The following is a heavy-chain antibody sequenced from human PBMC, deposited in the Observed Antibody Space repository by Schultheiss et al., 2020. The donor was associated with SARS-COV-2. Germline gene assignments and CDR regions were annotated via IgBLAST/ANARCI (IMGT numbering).Heavy chain of an antibody. D-gene: IGHD6-19*01. Sequence: GGSLRLSCGASGLTFSAYAMHWVRQAPGKGLEWVAAISNDGIGKYYGDSVKGRFTISRDNSKNTLYLQINSLGAEDTAVYYCAKSGWSALAGHDPFDIWGQGTMVTVSS. CDR3: AKSGWSALAGHDPFDI. CDR2: ISNDGIGK. V-gene: IGHV3-30-3*02. CDR1: GLTFSAYA. J-gene: IGHJ3*02.